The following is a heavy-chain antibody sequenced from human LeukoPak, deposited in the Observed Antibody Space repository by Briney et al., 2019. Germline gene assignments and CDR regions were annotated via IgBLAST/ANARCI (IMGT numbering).Heavy chain of an antibody. CDR3: ASPNYYDSRGYFRGMDV. J-gene: IGHJ6*02. V-gene: IGHV1-24*01. CDR1: GYTLTELS. CDR2: FDPEDGET. Sequence: ASVKVSCKVSGYTLTELSMHWVRQAPGKGLEWMGGFDPEDGETIYAQKFQGRVTMTEDTSTDTAYMELSSLRSEDTAVYYCASPNYYDSRGYFRGMDVWGQGTTVTVSS. D-gene: IGHD3-22*01.